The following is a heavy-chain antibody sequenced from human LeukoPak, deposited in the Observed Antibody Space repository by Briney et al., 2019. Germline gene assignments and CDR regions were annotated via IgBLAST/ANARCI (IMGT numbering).Heavy chain of an antibody. D-gene: IGHD1/OR15-1a*01. V-gene: IGHV1-8*01. J-gene: IGHJ5*01. CDR2: MDPNSGNT. Sequence: ASVKVSCKASGYTFTSYDINWVRQATGQGLEWMGWMDPNSGNTGYAQKFQGRVTMTRNTSISTAYMELSSLRSEDTAVYYCARDHKLDQPLDSWGQGTLVTVSS. CDR3: ARDHKLDQPLDS. CDR1: GYTFTSYD.